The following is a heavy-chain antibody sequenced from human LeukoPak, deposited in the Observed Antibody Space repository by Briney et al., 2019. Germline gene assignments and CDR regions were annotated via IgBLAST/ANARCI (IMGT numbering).Heavy chain of an antibody. V-gene: IGHV4-34*01. D-gene: IGHD2-21*02. CDR2: INHSGST. CDR3: ASLRAYCGGDCYFDAFDI. J-gene: IGHJ3*02. CDR1: GGSFSGYY. Sequence: SETLSLTCAVYGGSFSGYYWSWIRQPPGKGLEWIGEINHSGSTNYNPSLKSRVTISVDTSKNQFSLKLSSLTAADTAVYYCASLRAYCGGDCYFDAFDIWGQGTMVTVSS.